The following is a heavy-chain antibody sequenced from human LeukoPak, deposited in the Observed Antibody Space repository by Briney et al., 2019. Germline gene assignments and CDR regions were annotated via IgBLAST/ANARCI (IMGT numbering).Heavy chain of an antibody. D-gene: IGHD3-22*01. CDR3: AKALYDSPLTGDP. V-gene: IGHV3-23*01. Sequence: GGTLRLSCEASGFTFSHIGMAWVRQAPGKGLEWVSSIHPNGVNTHYADSVRGRFTISRDNSKNTLFLQMNSLRVEDTATYYCAKALYDSPLTGDPWGQGTLVTVSS. J-gene: IGHJ5*02. CDR2: IHPNGVNT. CDR1: GFTFSHIG.